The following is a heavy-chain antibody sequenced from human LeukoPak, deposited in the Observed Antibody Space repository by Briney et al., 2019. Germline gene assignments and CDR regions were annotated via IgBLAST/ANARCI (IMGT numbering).Heavy chain of an antibody. J-gene: IGHJ3*02. CDR3: AGVPWHYDTSGYYLNAFDI. CDR1: GASISGYH. V-gene: IGHV4-4*07. CDR2: IYPSGS. D-gene: IGHD3-22*01. Sequence: SETLSLTCTVSGASISGYHRSWIRQPAGKGLQWIGRIYPSGSDYNPSLKSRVTISVDKSKNQFSLKLRSVTAADTAVYYCAGVPWHYDTSGYYLNAFDIWGQGTVVTVSS.